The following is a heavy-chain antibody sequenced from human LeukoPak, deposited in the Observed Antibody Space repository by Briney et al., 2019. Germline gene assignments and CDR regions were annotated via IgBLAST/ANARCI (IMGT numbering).Heavy chain of an antibody. D-gene: IGHD3-22*01. CDR3: ARTYYYDSSGYPGAFDI. CDR1: GFTFSSYA. V-gene: IGHV3-23*01. Sequence: GGSLRLSYAASGFTFSSYAMSWVRQAPGKGLEWVSAISGSGGSTYYADSEKGRFTISRDNSKNTLYLQMNSLRTEDTAVYYRARTYYYDSSGYPGAFDIWGQGTMVTVSS. CDR2: ISGSGGST. J-gene: IGHJ3*02.